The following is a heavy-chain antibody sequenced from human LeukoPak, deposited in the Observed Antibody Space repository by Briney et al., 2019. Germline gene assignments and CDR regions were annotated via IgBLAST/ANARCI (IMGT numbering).Heavy chain of an antibody. V-gene: IGHV3-21*01. J-gene: IGHJ4*02. Sequence: GGSLRLSCAASGFTFSSYSMNWVRQAPGKGLEWVSSISSSSSYIYYADSVKGRFTISRDNAKNSLYLQMNSLRAEDTAVYYCARGSPYCSSTSCHIDYWGQGTLVTVSS. CDR3: ARGSPYCSSTSCHIDY. CDR1: GFTFSSYS. CDR2: ISSSSSYI. D-gene: IGHD2-2*02.